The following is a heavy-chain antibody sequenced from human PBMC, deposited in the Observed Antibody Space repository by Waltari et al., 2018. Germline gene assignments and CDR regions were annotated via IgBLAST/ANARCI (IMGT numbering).Heavy chain of an antibody. J-gene: IGHJ6*02. D-gene: IGHD3-22*01. CDR3: AREAGDSSGYSFDYYGMDV. CDR2: IYYSGST. Sequence: QVQLQESGPGLVKPSETLSLTCTVSGGSISSHYWSWIRQPPGKGLEWIGYIYYSGSTNYNPSLKSRVTISVDTSKNQFSLKLSSVTAADTAVYYCAREAGDSSGYSFDYYGMDVWGQGTTVTVSS. V-gene: IGHV4-59*11. CDR1: GGSISSHY.